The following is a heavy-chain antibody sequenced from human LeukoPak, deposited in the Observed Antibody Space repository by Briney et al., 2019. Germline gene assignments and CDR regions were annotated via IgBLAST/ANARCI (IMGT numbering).Heavy chain of an antibody. CDR3: ARYVVVTAYFDY. CDR1: GGSFSGYY. V-gene: IGHV4-34*01. Sequence: SETLSLTCAVYGGSFSGYYWSWIRQPPGKGLEWIGEINHSGSTNYNPSLKSRVTISVDTSKNQFSLKLSSVTAADTAVYYCARYVVVTAYFDYWGQGTLVTVSS. D-gene: IGHD2-21*02. J-gene: IGHJ4*02. CDR2: INHSGST.